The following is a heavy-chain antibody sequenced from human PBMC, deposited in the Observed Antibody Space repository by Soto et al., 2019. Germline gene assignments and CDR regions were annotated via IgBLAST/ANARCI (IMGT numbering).Heavy chain of an antibody. D-gene: IGHD2-8*01. V-gene: IGHV1-18*01. Sequence: ASVKVSCKASGYTFTSYGISWVRQAPGQGLEWMGWISSYNGNTNYAQKLQGRVTMTTDTSTSTAYMELRSLRSDDTAVYYCARGVLMVQRGWFDPWGQGTLLTVSS. CDR2: ISSYNGNT. CDR1: GYTFTSYG. J-gene: IGHJ5*02. CDR3: ARGVLMVQRGWFDP.